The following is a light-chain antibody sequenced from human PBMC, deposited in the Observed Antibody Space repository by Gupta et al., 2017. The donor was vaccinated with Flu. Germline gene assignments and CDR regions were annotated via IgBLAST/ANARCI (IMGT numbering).Light chain of an antibody. J-gene: IGKJ3*01. CDR1: RSVSGSS. V-gene: IGKV3-20*01. CDR3: QRYGVSPLFV. CDR2: DTS. Sequence: TLSLSPGERATLSCRASRSVSGSSLAWYQQRPGQAPRLLIFDTSIRATGIPDRFSGSGSGTDFFLTISRLEPEDFAVYYCQRYGVSPLFVFGPGTKVDVK.